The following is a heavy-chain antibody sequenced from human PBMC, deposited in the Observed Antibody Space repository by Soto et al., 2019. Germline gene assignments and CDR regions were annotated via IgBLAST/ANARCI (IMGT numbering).Heavy chain of an antibody. CDR2: IYYSGST. CDR1: GGSISSSSYY. Sequence: PSETLSLTCTVSGGSISSSSYYWGWIRQPPGKGLEWIGSIYYSGSTYYNPSLKSRVTISVDTSKNQFSLKLSSVTAADTAVYYCARHVPRVATVTTRPKPNWFDPWGQGTLVTVSS. D-gene: IGHD4-17*01. CDR3: ARHVPRVATVTTRPKPNWFDP. V-gene: IGHV4-39*01. J-gene: IGHJ5*02.